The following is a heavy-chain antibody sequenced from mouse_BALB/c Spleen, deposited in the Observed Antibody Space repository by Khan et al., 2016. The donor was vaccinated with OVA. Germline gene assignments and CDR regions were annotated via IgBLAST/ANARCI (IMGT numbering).Heavy chain of an antibody. CDR3: AAHVNESIDY. D-gene: IGHD1-3*01. V-gene: IGHV5-6*01. J-gene: IGHJ4*01. Sequence: EVQLMESGAELARPGGSLNFSCTASGFTFTNYCMSWVRQTPGQGLDWVASIITGNDYTYYPYSVKGRFTFSADNASNTLSMQISDLESEDTAMYYCAAHVNESIDYWGQGTSVTVS. CDR1: GFTFTNYC. CDR2: IITGNDYT.